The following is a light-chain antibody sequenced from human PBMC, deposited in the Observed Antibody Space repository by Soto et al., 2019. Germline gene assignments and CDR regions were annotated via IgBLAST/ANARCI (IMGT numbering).Light chain of an antibody. Sequence: QSVLTQPPSASGTPGQRVTISCSGSKSNIGSNEVYWYQQLPGTAPKLLIYADSQRPSGVPDRFSASKSGTSASLTLSGLRSEYEADYYCAAWDDSLVGKLVGGGTKLTVL. CDR1: KSNIGSNE. V-gene: IGLV1-47*02. J-gene: IGLJ2*01. CDR3: AAWDDSLVGKL. CDR2: ADS.